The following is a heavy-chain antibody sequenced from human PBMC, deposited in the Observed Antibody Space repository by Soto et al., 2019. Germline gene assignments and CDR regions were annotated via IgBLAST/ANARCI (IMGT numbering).Heavy chain of an antibody. J-gene: IGHJ4*02. CDR3: ARGITFGGVIANQFDY. D-gene: IGHD3-16*02. CDR2: ISYDGSNK. V-gene: IGHV3-30-3*01. CDR1: GLTFSSYA. Sequence: GGSLRLSCAASGLTFSSYAMHWVRQAPGKGLEWVAVISYDGSNKYYADSVKGRFTISRDNSKNTLYLQMNSLRAEDTAVYYCARGITFGGVIANQFDYWGQGTLVNVSS.